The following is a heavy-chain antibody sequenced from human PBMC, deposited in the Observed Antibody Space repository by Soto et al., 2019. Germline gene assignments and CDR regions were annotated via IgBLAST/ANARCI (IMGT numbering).Heavy chain of an antibody. V-gene: IGHV3-15*01. CDR2: IKSKVDGGTA. Sequence: PGGSLSLSCEASGFTFSNAWMNWVRQVPGKGLEWLGRIKSKVDGGTADYGAATKGRFSISRDDLKNMLYLQMNSLKPDDTAVYYCTTLSYLYYDGMDVWGQGTTVTVSS. CDR3: TTLSYLYYDGMDV. J-gene: IGHJ6*02. CDR1: GFTFSNAW. D-gene: IGHD2-2*01.